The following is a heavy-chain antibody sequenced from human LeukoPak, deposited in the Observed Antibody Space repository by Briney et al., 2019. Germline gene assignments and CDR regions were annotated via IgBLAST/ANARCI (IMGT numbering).Heavy chain of an antibody. CDR2: IYYSGSA. D-gene: IGHD5-18*01. CDR3: ARHPERYSYFDY. J-gene: IGHJ4*02. V-gene: IGHV4-39*01. Sequence: SETLSLTCTVSSGFLSSRRYYWRWIRQPPGKGLEWIGSIYYSGSAYYNPSLKSRVTMSVDTSKNQFSLRLSSVTAADTAVYSCARHPERYSYFDYWGQGTLVTVSS. CDR1: SGFLSSRRYY.